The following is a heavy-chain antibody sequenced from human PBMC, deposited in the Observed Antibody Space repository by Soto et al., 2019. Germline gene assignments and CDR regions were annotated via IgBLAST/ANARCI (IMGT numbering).Heavy chain of an antibody. D-gene: IGHD5-12*01. J-gene: IGHJ4*02. V-gene: IGHV3-33*01. Sequence: SLRLSCAASGFTFSSYGMHWVRQAPGKGLEWVAVIWYDGNNKYYADSVKGRFTISRDNSKNTLYVQMTSLRAEDTAIYYCARGLHSIFDYWGQGTLVTVYS. CDR3: ARGLHSIFDY. CDR2: IWYDGNNK. CDR1: GFTFSSYG.